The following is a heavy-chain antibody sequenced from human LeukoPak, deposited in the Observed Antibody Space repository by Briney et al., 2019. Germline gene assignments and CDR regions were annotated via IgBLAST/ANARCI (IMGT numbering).Heavy chain of an antibody. CDR3: APREEWELDAFDI. Sequence: GGSLRLSCAASGFTFSSYGMQWVRQAPGKGLEWVAFIRYDGSNKYYADSVKGRFTISRDNSKNTLYLQMNSLRAEDTAVYYCAPREEWELDAFDIWGQGTMVTVSS. D-gene: IGHD1-26*01. J-gene: IGHJ3*02. V-gene: IGHV3-30*02. CDR2: IRYDGSNK. CDR1: GFTFSSYG.